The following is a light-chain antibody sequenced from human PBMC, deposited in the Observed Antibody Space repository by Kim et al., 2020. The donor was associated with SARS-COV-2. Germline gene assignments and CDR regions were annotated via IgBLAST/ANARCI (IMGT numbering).Light chain of an antibody. J-gene: IGLJ3*02. CDR1: STDVGAYTH. CDR2: DVN. V-gene: IGLV2-11*01. Sequence: GHAVSVTCTEPSTDVGAYTHVPWYQQPPGKAPTVIIYDVNKRHSGVPDRFSESKSGNTAYLTISGLQAEDDTDYHCCAHAGRYSWVFGGGTQLTVL. CDR3: CAHAGRYSWV.